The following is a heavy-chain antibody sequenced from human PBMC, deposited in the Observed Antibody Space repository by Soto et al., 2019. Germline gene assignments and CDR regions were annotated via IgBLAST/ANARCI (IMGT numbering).Heavy chain of an antibody. Sequence: GASVKVSCKTSGYTFTNYYVQWVRQAPGQGLEWMGVIHPDGGHTTYSQKFQDRVTMTRDTFTSTIYMELSSLRSEDTAVYYCARGDNDYWGQGTLVTVSS. CDR2: IHPDGGHT. CDR1: GYTFTNYY. V-gene: IGHV1-46*01. CDR3: ARGDNDY. J-gene: IGHJ4*02.